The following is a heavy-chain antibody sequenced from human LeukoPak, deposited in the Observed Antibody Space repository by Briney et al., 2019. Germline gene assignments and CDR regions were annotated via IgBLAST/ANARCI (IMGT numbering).Heavy chain of an antibody. D-gene: IGHD3-22*01. CDR2: IRSKAYGETT. J-gene: IGHJ4*02. Sequence: GGFLRLSCTASGFTFGDYAMSWVRQAPGKGLEWVGFIRSKAYGETTEYAASVKGRFTISRDDSKSIAYLQMNSLKTEDTAVYYCTRAAPGIYYYDSSGYYWGQGTLVTVSS. V-gene: IGHV3-49*04. CDR1: GFTFGDYA. CDR3: TRAAPGIYYYDSSGYY.